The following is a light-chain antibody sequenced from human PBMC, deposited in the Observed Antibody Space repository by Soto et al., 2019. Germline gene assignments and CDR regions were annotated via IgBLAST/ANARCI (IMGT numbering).Light chain of an antibody. CDR3: QQYNSYSWT. CDR1: QSISLW. CDR2: DVS. J-gene: IGKJ1*01. V-gene: IGKV1-5*01. Sequence: DIQMTQSPSTLSAFVGDRVTITCRTSQSISLWLAWYQQKPGKAPRLLIYDVSTLESGVPSRFSGSGYGTEFSLTIKSLEPDDFATYYCQQYNSYSWTFGQGTKVEIK.